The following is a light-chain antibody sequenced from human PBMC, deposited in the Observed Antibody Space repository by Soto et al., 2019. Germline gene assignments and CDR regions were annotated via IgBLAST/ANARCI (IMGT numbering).Light chain of an antibody. V-gene: IGLV4-69*01. CDR1: SGHSNYA. CDR3: QTWGTGYWV. Sequence: QPVLTQSPSASASRGASVKLTCTLSSGHSNYAIAWHQQQPEKGPRYLLKLHSDGSHTKGDGIPDRFSGSSSGAERYLTISSLQSEDEAAYYCQTWGTGYWVFGGGTKVTVL. CDR2: LHSDGSH. J-gene: IGLJ3*02.